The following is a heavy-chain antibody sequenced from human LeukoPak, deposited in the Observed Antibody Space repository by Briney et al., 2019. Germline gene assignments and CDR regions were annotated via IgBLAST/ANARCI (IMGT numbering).Heavy chain of an antibody. CDR1: GFTFSDYY. V-gene: IGHV3-11*06. J-gene: IGHJ6*02. CDR3: ARAPHYSNYGPYYYGMDV. CDR2: ISSSSSYT. D-gene: IGHD4-11*01. Sequence: GGSLRLSCAASGFTFSDYYMSWIRQPPGKGLGWVSYISSSSSYTNYADSVKGRFTISRDNAKNSLYLQMNSLRAEDTAVYYCARAPHYSNYGPYYYGMDVWGQGTTVTVSS.